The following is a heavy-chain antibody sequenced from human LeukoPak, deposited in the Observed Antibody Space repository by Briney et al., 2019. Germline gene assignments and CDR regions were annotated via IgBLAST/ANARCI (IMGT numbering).Heavy chain of an antibody. CDR3: ARADRALDYYGSGRGWYFDY. Sequence: GGSLRLSCAASGFTFSDYYMSWIRQAPGKGLEWVSYISSSGSTIYYADSVKGRFTISRDNAKNSLYLQMNSLRAEDTAVYYCARADRALDYYGSGRGWYFDYWGQGTLVTVSS. V-gene: IGHV3-11*01. J-gene: IGHJ4*02. CDR2: ISSSGSTI. CDR1: GFTFSDYY. D-gene: IGHD3-10*01.